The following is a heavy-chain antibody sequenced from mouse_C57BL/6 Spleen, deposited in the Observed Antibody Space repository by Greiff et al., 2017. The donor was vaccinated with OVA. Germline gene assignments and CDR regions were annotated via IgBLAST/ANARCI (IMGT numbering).Heavy chain of an antibody. V-gene: IGHV1-72*01. Sequence: QVQLQQPGAELVKPGASVKLSCTASGYTFTSYWMHWVKQRPGQGLEWIGRIDPNSGGTKYNEKFKSKATLTVDKPSSTAYMQLSSLTSEDSAVYYCARSGGYGMIYFDGWGKGTTVTVSS. CDR3: ARSGGYGMIYFDG. CDR2: IDPNSGGT. J-gene: IGHJ2*01. CDR1: GYTFTSYW. D-gene: IGHD2-1*01.